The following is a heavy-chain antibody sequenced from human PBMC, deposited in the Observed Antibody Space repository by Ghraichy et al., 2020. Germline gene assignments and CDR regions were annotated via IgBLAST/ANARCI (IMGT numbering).Heavy chain of an antibody. CDR2: IYYSGTT. V-gene: IGHV4-59*01. Sequence: TLSLTCTVSGDSISGSYWSWIRQPPGKGLEWIGYIYYSGTTIYNPSLKSRVTILVDTSKNQSSLKLTSVTAADTAVYYCARLIASTGSSDWFDPWGQGTLVTVSS. CDR1: GDSISGSY. J-gene: IGHJ5*02. CDR3: ARLIASTGSSDWFDP. D-gene: IGHD1-1*01.